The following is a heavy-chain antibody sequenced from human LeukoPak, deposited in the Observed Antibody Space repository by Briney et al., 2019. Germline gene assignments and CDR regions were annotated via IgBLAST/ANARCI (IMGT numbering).Heavy chain of an antibody. Sequence: GGSLRLSCAASGFTFSSFTMIWVRQAPGKGLEWVSSISHTDDPSHYADSVRGRFSISRDNAKNPLYLQMNSLRVEDTAVYYCTRDPNHPGYSSGWYYWGQGTLVTVSS. CDR1: GFTFSSFT. D-gene: IGHD6-19*01. V-gene: IGHV3-48*04. CDR2: ISHTDDPS. J-gene: IGHJ4*02. CDR3: TRDPNHPGYSSGWYY.